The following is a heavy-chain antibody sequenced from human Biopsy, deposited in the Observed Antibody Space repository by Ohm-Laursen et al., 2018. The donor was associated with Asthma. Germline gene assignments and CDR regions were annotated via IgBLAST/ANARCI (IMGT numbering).Heavy chain of an antibody. V-gene: IGHV3-30*03. J-gene: IGHJ4*02. D-gene: IGHD3-3*01. CDR2: ISFDGRYE. CDR1: GFSFGSFG. CDR3: ARDVMEWYLPAFDF. Sequence: SLRLSCAASGFSFGSFGMHWVRQVPGKGPEWVALISFDGRYEYYADSVNGRFTVSRDDSKNTLYLQMNSLRPDDTAVYYCARDVMEWYLPAFDFWGQGTLVTVSS.